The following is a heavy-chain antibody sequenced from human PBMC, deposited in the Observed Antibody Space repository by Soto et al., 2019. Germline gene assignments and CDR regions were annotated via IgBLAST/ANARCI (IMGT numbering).Heavy chain of an antibody. CDR3: ARGSTGYSSSWYRY. CDR2: IYNSGST. Sequence: QVQLQESGPGLVKPSETLSLTCTVSGGSISSYYWCWIRQPPGKGLEWIGYIYNSGSTNYNPSLKRRVTISVDTSKNQFSLNLSSVTAADTAVYYCARGSTGYSSSWYRYWGQGTLVTVSS. CDR1: GGSISSYY. V-gene: IGHV4-59*08. J-gene: IGHJ4*02. D-gene: IGHD6-13*01.